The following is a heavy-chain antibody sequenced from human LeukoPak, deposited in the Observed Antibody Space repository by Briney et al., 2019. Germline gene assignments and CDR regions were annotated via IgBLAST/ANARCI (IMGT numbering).Heavy chain of an antibody. CDR1: GYTLTELS. V-gene: IGHV1-24*01. CDR2: FDPEDGET. Sequence: ASVKVSCKVSGYTLTELSMHWVRQAPGKGLEWMRGFDPEDGETIYAQKFQGRVTMTEDTSTDTAYMELSSLRSEDTAVYYCATELPGGDYYYYYGMDVWGQGTTVTVSS. J-gene: IGHJ6*02. CDR3: ATELPGGDYYYYYGMDV. D-gene: IGHD1-1*01.